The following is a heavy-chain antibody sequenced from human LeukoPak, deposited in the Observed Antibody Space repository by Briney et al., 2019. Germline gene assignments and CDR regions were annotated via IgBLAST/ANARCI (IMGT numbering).Heavy chain of an antibody. CDR1: GYSISSGYY. V-gene: IGHV4-38-2*01. D-gene: IGHD2-2*01. J-gene: IGHJ6*03. CDR2: IYHSVST. Sequence: SETLSLTCAVSGYSISSGYYGGWTRQPPGKGVEWIGNIYHSVSTYYNPSLKSRVTISVDTSKNQFSLKLNSVTAADTSLYYCARHVVPAAQSSYMDVWGKGTTVTVSS. CDR3: ARHVVPAAQSSYMDV.